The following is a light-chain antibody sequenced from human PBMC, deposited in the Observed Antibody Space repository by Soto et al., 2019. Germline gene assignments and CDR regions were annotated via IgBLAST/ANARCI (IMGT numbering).Light chain of an antibody. V-gene: IGKV3-20*01. J-gene: IGKJ5*01. Sequence: EIVMTQSPTILSVSPGERATLSCRASQSLTNSFIAWYQQKPGQAPRLLIYDTSSRATGIPDRFSGSGSGTDFTLTISRLEPEDFAVFFCQQYGTSEIIFGQGTRLEIK. CDR1: QSLTNSF. CDR3: QQYGTSEII. CDR2: DTS.